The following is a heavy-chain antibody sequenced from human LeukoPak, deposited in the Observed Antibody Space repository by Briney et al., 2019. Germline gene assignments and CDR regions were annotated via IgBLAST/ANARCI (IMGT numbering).Heavy chain of an antibody. D-gene: IGHD2-15*01. CDR3: GRDLDANIWSGDMTNWFDP. V-gene: IGHV3-30*04. CDR1: GFTFSSYA. CDR2: ISYDGSNK. Sequence: PGRSLRLSCAASGFTFSSYAMHWVRQAPGKGLEWVAVISYDGSNKYYADSVKGRFTISRDNSKNTLYLQMNSLRAEDTAVYYCGRDLDANIWSGDMTNWFDPWGQGTLVAVAS. J-gene: IGHJ5*02.